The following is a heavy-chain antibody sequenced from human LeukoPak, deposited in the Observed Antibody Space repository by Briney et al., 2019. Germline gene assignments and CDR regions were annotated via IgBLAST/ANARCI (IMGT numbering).Heavy chain of an antibody. CDR1: GGSISSYY. V-gene: IGHV4-59*01. J-gene: IGHJ4*02. CDR2: IYYSGST. CDR3: ARDNGSGHDY. Sequence: SETLSLTCTVSGGSISSYYWSWIRQPPGKGLEWIGYIYYSGSTNYNPSLKSRVTISVDTSKNQFSPKLSSVTAADTAVYYCARDNGSGHDYWGQGTLVTVSS. D-gene: IGHD3-10*01.